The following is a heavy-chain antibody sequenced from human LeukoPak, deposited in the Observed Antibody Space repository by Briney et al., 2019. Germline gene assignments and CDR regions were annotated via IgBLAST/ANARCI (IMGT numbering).Heavy chain of an antibody. D-gene: IGHD4-17*01. CDR3: AREPTTVEPPLSD. V-gene: IGHV1-69*13. Sequence: SVKVSCKASGGTFISYAISWVRQAPGQGLEWMGGIIPIFGTANYAQKFQGRVTITADESTSTAYMELSSLRSEDTAVYYCAREPTTVEPPLSDWGQGTLVTVSS. CDR1: GGTFISYA. J-gene: IGHJ4*02. CDR2: IIPIFGTA.